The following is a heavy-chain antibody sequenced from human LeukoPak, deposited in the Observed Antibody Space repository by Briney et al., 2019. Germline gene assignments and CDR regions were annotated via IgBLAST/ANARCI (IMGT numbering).Heavy chain of an antibody. Sequence: GGSLRLSCAASGFTFSDYYMTWIRQAPGKGLEWVSSISSSSSYTEYADSVKGLFTISRDNAKNSVYLQMNSLRADDTAVYYCAREGGYGSGRGWFDPWGQGTLVTVSS. CDR3: AREGGYGSGRGWFDP. J-gene: IGHJ5*02. V-gene: IGHV3-11*05. CDR1: GFTFSDYY. D-gene: IGHD3-10*01. CDR2: ISSSSSYT.